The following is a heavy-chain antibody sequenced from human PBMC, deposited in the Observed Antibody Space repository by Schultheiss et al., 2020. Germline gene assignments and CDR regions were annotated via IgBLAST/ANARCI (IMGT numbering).Heavy chain of an antibody. CDR2: IYYSGST. CDR1: GGSISSGGYY. Sequence: SETLSLTCTVSGGSISSGGYYWSWIRQHPGKGLEWMGYIYYSGSTYYNPSLKSRVTISVDTSKTQFSLKLSSVTAADTAVYYCARSPPLLEPDDYWGQGTRGNVYS. D-gene: IGHD3-10*01. V-gene: IGHV4-31*03. CDR3: ARSPPLLEPDDY. J-gene: IGHJ4*02.